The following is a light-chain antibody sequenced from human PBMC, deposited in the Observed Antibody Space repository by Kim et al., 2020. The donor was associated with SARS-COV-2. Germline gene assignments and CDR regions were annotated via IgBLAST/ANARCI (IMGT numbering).Light chain of an antibody. CDR2: EVS. Sequence: QSITVSCTGTSSDVRSYNLVSWYQQHPGKAPKLIIYEVSKLPSGVSNRFSGSKSGNTASRTISGLQAEDEADYYCCSYAGSSTFVVFGGGTQLTVL. J-gene: IGLJ2*01. CDR3: CSYAGSSTFVV. V-gene: IGLV2-23*02. CDR1: SSDVRSYNL.